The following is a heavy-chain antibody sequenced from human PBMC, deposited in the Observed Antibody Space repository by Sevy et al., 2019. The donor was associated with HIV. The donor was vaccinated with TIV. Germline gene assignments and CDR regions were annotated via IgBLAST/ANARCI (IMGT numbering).Heavy chain of an antibody. CDR2: IWYDGSNK. V-gene: IGHV3-33*01. CDR1: GFTFSSYG. CDR3: AGAPSHIVVVDYYGMDV. J-gene: IGHJ6*02. Sequence: GGSLRLSCAASGFTFSSYGMHWVRQAPGKGLEWVAVIWYDGSNKYYADSVKGRFTISRDNSKNTLYLQMNSLRAEDTAVYYCAGAPSHIVVVDYYGMDVWGQGTTVTVSS. D-gene: IGHD2-2*01.